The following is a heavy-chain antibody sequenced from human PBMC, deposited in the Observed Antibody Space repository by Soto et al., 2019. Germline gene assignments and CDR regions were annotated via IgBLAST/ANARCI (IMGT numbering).Heavy chain of an antibody. CDR1: GYTLTELS. V-gene: IGHV1-24*01. CDR3: ATFTRTYCSSTSCYNYYYYYGMDV. CDR2: FDPEDGET. D-gene: IGHD2-2*02. Sequence: ASVKVSCKVSGYTLTELSMHWVRQAPGKGLEWMGGFDPEDGETIYAQKVQGRVTMTEDTSTDTAYMELSILRSEDTAVYYCATFTRTYCSSTSCYNYYYYYGMDVWGQVTTVTVSS. J-gene: IGHJ6*02.